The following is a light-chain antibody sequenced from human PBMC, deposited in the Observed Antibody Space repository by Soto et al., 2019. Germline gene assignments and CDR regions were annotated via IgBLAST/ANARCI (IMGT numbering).Light chain of an antibody. J-gene: IGKJ1*01. CDR2: GAS. CDR1: QSISSNF. V-gene: IGKV3-20*01. Sequence: IVLTKSPATLSLSTGERGTLSCRASQSISSNFLAWYQQKRGQAPRLLIHGASNRATGIPDRFSGSGSGTDFTLTISRMEPEDFAVYCCQQYGSSPRRFGQGTKVDIK. CDR3: QQYGSSPRR.